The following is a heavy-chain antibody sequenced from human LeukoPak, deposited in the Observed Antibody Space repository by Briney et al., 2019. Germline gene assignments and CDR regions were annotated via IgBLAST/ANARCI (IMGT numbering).Heavy chain of an antibody. Sequence: GRSLRLSCAASGFTFSNYGMFWVRQAPGKGLEWVAVIWYDGSKRYYVDSVKGRFTISREDSENTLYLQMNSLRAEDTAVYYCARDLCSTTSCLDYWGQGTLVTVSS. CDR3: ARDLCSTTSCLDY. J-gene: IGHJ4*02. CDR2: IWYDGSKR. V-gene: IGHV3-33*01. CDR1: GFTFSNYG. D-gene: IGHD2-2*01.